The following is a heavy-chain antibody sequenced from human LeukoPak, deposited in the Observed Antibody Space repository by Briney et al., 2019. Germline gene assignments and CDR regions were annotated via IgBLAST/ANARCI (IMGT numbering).Heavy chain of an antibody. CDR1: GFTFSSYG. D-gene: IGHD2-15*01. V-gene: IGHV3-30*02. J-gene: IGHJ5*02. CDR3: AKWQPRIFDP. Sequence: PGGSLRLSCAASGFTFSSYGMHWVRQAPGKGREWVAFIRYDGSNKYYADSVKGRFTISRDNSKNTLYLQMNSLRAEDTAVYYCAKWQPRIFDPWGQGTLVTVSS. CDR2: IRYDGSNK.